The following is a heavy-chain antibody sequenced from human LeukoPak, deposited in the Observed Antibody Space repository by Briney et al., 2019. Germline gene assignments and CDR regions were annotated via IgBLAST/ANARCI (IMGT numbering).Heavy chain of an antibody. V-gene: IGHV3-48*01. J-gene: IGHJ3*02. CDR1: GFTFTTYS. CDR3: ARDLLASRSAFDI. Sequence: GGSLRLSCAASGFTFTTYSMNWVRQAPGKGLEWVSYISTSSSTTYYADSVKGRFAISRDNDKNSLYLQMNSLRVEDTAVYYCARDLLASRSAFDIWGQGTMVTVSS. CDR2: ISTSSSTT.